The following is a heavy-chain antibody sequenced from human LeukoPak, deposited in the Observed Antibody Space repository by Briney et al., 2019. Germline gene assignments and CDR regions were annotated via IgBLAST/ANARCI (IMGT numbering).Heavy chain of an antibody. CDR2: IYYSGST. D-gene: IGHD6-19*01. Sequence: PSETLSLTCTVSGGSISSYYWGWIRQPPGKGLEWIGSIYYSGSTYYNPSLKSRVTISVDTSKNQFSLKLSSVTAADTAVYYCARVRGSSGWRDYYYYYGMDVWGQGTTVTVSS. V-gene: IGHV4-39*07. CDR3: ARVRGSSGWRDYYYYYGMDV. J-gene: IGHJ6*02. CDR1: GGSISSYY.